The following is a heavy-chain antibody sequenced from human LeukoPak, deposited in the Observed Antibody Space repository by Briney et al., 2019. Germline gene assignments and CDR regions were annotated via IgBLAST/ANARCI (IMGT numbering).Heavy chain of an antibody. CDR1: GFTFSSYA. CDR2: ISYDGSNK. V-gene: IGHV3-30*04. J-gene: IGHJ5*02. Sequence: TGGSLRLSCAAPGFTFSSYAMHWVRQAPGKGLEWVAVISYDGSNKYYADSVKGRFTISRDNSKNTLYLQMNSLRAEDTAVYYCAKEGSSWYRWFDPWGQGTLVTVSS. D-gene: IGHD6-13*01. CDR3: AKEGSSWYRWFDP.